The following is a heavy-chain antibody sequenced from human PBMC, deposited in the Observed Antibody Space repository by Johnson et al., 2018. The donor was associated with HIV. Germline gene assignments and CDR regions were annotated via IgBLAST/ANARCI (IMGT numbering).Heavy chain of an antibody. J-gene: IGHJ3*02. V-gene: IGHV3-30-3*01. CDR3: ARSPRIVVVVAATGGHAFDI. Sequence: VQLVESGGGVVQPGRSLRLSCAASGFTFSSYAMHWVRQAPGKGLEWVAVISYDGSNKYYADSVKGRFTISRDNSKNTLYLQMNSLRAEDTAVYYCARSPRIVVVVAATGGHAFDIWGQGTMVTVSS. D-gene: IGHD2-15*01. CDR2: ISYDGSNK. CDR1: GFTFSSYA.